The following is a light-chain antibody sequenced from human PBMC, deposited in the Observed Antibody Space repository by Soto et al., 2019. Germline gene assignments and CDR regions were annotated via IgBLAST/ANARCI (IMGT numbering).Light chain of an antibody. J-gene: IGKJ4*01. Sequence: EIVLTQSPATLSLSPGERATLSCRASQSVSRYLAWYQQTPGQAPRLLIYDASNRATGIPARFSGSVSGTDFTLTISSLEPEDFAVYYCQQRSSWPRLTFGGGTKVEI. CDR3: QQRSSWPRLT. CDR1: QSVSRY. V-gene: IGKV3-11*01. CDR2: DAS.